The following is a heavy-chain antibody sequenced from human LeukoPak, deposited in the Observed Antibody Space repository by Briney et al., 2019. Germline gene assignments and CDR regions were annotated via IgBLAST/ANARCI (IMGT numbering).Heavy chain of an antibody. V-gene: IGHV4-34*01. CDR3: ARGRPVDY. CDR2: INHSGST. Sequence: RASETLSLTCAVYGGSFSGYYWSWIRQPSGKGLEWIGEINHSGSTNYNPSLKSRVTISVDTSKNQFSLKLSSVTAADTAVYYCARGRPVDYWGQGTLVTVSS. CDR1: GGSFSGYY. J-gene: IGHJ4*02.